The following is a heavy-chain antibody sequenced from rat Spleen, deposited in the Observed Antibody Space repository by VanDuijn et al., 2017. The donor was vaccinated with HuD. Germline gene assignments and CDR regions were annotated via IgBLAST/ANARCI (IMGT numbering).Heavy chain of an antibody. D-gene: IGHD1-9*01. J-gene: IGHJ2*01. CDR3: VRRHYGYTDYFDY. V-gene: IGHV5-19*01. CDR2: ISPSGGST. Sequence: EVQLVESGGGLVQPGRSLKLSCAASGFTFSNYGMHWIRQAPTKGLEWVASISPSGGSTYYRDSVRGRFTISRDDAKSTLSLQMDSLRSEDTATYYCVRRHYGYTDYFDYWGQGVMVTVSS. CDR1: GFTFSNYG.